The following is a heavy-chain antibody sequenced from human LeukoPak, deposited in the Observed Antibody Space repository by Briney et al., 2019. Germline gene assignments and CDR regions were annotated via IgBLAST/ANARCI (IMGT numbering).Heavy chain of an antibody. CDR2: ITYDGGNK. J-gene: IGHJ3*02. CDR1: GFTPSIFS. D-gene: IGHD5-12*01. V-gene: IGHV3-30-3*01. CDR3: ARRYSGADGALDI. Sequence: SLCPSPATSGFTPSIFSFECGPQAPGKGLEWVAIITYDGGNKYYADSVKGRFTIARDNSKNTQYLQMSSLRADDTAVYYCARRYSGADGALDI.